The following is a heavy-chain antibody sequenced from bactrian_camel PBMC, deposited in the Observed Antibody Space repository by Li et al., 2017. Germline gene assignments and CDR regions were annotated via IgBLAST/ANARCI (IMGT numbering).Heavy chain of an antibody. CDR3: TKDLSPSVDGWNLDY. Sequence: QVQLVESGGGSVQAGGSLRLSCAASGDTVGRYCMGWFRQAAGKEREEVATIHSIGTAGSTSYADSVKGRFTISRDNHKRILYLDLSSLRAEDTATYHCTKDLSPSVDGWNLDYWGQGTQVTVS. J-gene: IGHJ4*01. D-gene: IGHD6*01. CDR1: GDTVGRYC. V-gene: IGHV3S26*01. CDR2: IHSIGTAGST.